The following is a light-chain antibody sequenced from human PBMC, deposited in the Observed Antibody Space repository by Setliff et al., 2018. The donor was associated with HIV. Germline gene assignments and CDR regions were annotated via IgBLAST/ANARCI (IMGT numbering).Light chain of an antibody. CDR1: NSNIGSNT. Sequence: QSVLTQPPSASGTPGQRVTISCSGSNSNIGSNTVNWYQQLPGTAPKLLIYSNNQRPSGVPDRFSGSKSGTPASLAISGLQSEDEADYYCASWDDSLNGWVFGGGTK. CDR2: SNN. CDR3: ASWDDSLNGWV. J-gene: IGLJ3*02. V-gene: IGLV1-44*01.